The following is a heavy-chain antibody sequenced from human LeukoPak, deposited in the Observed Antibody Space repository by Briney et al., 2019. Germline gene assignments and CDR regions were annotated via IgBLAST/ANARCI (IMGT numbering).Heavy chain of an antibody. Sequence: GGSLRLSCAASGFTFSSYAMHWVRQAPGKGLEWVAVISYDGSNKYYADSVKGRFTISRGNSKNTLYLQMNSLRAEDTAVYYCARDPRTYYDFWSGYYNYYYYMDVWGKGTTVTVSS. CDR2: ISYDGSNK. D-gene: IGHD3-3*01. CDR3: ARDPRTYYDFWSGYYNYYYYMDV. CDR1: GFTFSSYA. V-gene: IGHV3-30*01. J-gene: IGHJ6*03.